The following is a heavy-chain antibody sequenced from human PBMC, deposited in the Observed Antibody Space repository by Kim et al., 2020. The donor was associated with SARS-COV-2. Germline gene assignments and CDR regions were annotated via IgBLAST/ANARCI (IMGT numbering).Heavy chain of an antibody. J-gene: IGHJ6*03. V-gene: IGHV4-59*01. Sequence: SETLSLTCTVSGGSISSYYWSWIRQPPGKGLEWIGSIYYSGSTNYNPSLKSRVTISVDTSKNQFSLKLSSVTAADTAVYYCARGSSSLIYYYYYMDVWG. D-gene: IGHD6-13*01. CDR1: GGSISSYY. CDR2: IYYSGST. CDR3: ARGSSSLIYYYYYMDV.